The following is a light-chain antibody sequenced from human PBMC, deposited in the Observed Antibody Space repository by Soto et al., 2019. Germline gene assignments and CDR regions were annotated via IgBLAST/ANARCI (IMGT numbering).Light chain of an antibody. CDR2: KAS. Sequence: DIQMTQSPSTLSASVGDRVTITCRASQSISTWLAWYQQKPGKAPKLLIYKASSLEGGVPSRFSGSRSRTEFKITVSSLQPDEFATYYCQQYNTYPLTFGGGTTVEIK. V-gene: IGKV1-5*03. CDR1: QSISTW. J-gene: IGKJ4*01. CDR3: QQYNTYPLT.